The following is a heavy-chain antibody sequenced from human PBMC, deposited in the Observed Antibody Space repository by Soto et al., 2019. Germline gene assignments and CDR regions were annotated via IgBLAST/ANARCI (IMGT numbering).Heavy chain of an antibody. V-gene: IGHV1-46*01. CDR1: GYTFTSYY. Sequence: ASVKVSCKASGYTFTSYYMHWVRQAPGQGLEWMGRINPSGGRTSYAQKFQGRVTMTRDTSTSTVYVELSSLRSDDTAVYYCARDFSSSSLFDYWGQGTPVTVSS. J-gene: IGHJ4*02. D-gene: IGHD6-6*01. CDR3: ARDFSSSSLFDY. CDR2: INPSGGRT.